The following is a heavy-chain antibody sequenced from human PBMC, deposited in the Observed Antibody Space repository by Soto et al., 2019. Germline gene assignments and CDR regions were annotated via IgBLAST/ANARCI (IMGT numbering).Heavy chain of an antibody. J-gene: IGHJ5*02. Sequence: SETLSLTCTVSGGSISSYYWTWIRQPPGKGLEWIGYIYYSGITNHNPSLKSRVTISVDTSKNQFSLKLSSVTAADTAVYYCARVNDFWTGYYSTNWFDPWGQGTLVTVSS. CDR2: IYYSGIT. CDR1: GGSISSYY. CDR3: ARVNDFWTGYYSTNWFDP. V-gene: IGHV4-59*01. D-gene: IGHD3-3*01.